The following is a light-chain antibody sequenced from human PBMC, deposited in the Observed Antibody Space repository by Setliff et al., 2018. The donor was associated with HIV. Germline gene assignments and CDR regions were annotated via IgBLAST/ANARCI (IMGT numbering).Light chain of an antibody. CDR1: HSNIGSNT. J-gene: IGLJ1*01. V-gene: IGLV1-44*01. CDR2: NND. Sequence: QSALTQPPSTSGTPGHRVIISCSGSHSNIGSNTVNWFQQLPGTAPKLLIYNNDQRPSGVPDRFSGSKSGTSASLAISGLHSEDEAEYYCASWDVGLNAFYGFGTGTKVTVL. CDR3: ASWDVGLNAFYG.